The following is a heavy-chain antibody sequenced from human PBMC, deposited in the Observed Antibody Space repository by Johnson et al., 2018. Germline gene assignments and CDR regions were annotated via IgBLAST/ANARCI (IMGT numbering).Heavy chain of an antibody. D-gene: IGHD2-8*01. Sequence: QLVQSGGGLVQPGGSLRLSCAASGFIFSDPFMDWVRQAPGMGLEWVGRVRNKISSYTTEYAASVKGRFTISRDDSKNSLYLQMNSLQPEDTAVYYGARGDGCKSAFDIWGQGTTVTV. CDR1: GFIFSDPF. CDR3: ARGDGCKSAFDI. J-gene: IGHJ3*02. CDR2: VRNKISSYTT. V-gene: IGHV3-72*01.